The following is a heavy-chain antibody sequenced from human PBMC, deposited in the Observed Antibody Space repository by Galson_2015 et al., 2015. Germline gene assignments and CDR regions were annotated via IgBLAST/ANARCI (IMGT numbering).Heavy chain of an antibody. CDR1: GFTFNSYW. V-gene: IGHV3-74*01. J-gene: IGHJ5*02. CDR2: INTDGSSA. D-gene: IGHD3-9*01. Sequence: SLSLSCAASGFTFNSYWMHWVRQAPGKGLVWVSRINTDGSSASYGDFVKGRFTISRDNAKNTLFLQMNSLGAEDTAVYYCVRSITTLRIDNWFDPWGQGTLVTVSS. CDR3: VRSITTLRIDNWFDP.